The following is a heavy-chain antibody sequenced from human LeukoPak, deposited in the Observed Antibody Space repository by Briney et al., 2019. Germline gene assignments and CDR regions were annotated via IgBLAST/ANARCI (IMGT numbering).Heavy chain of an antibody. J-gene: IGHJ3*01. CDR1: GGSISSSPYY. Sequence: SETLSLTCTVSGGSISSSPYYWAWIRQPPGKGLEWIGTIYYSGTTFYHPALNSRATISLQTSTNQFSLKLSSVTAADTAVYYCARYSREDYKSSFFDFWGQGTMITVSS. D-gene: IGHD5-24*01. V-gene: IGHV4-39*07. CDR3: ARYSREDYKSSFFDF. CDR2: IYYSGTT.